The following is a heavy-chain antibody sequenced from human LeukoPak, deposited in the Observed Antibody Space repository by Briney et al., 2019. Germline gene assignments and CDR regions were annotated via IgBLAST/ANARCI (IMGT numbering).Heavy chain of an antibody. J-gene: IGHJ4*02. CDR3: AKDRDGYNFDY. CDR2: ISSSGGST. D-gene: IGHD5-24*01. V-gene: IGHV3-23*01. Sequence: GGSLRLSCAASGFTFSSYAMSWVRQAPGKGLEWVSAISSSGGSTYCADSVKGRFTISRDNSKNTLYLQMNSLRAEDTAVYYCAKDRDGYNFDYWGQGTLVTVSS. CDR1: GFTFSSYA.